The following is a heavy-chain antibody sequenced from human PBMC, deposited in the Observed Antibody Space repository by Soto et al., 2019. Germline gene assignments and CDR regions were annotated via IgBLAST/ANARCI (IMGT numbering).Heavy chain of an antibody. D-gene: IGHD1-26*01. CDR2: IPYDGSSR. J-gene: IGHJ4*02. CDR3: AREAGSYYVLDY. V-gene: IGHV3-30-3*01. CDR1: GFTFSTYA. Sequence: QVQLVESGGGLVQPGGSLRLSCAASGFTFSTYAMHWVRQAPGKGLEWVAVIPYDGSSRFYADSVRGRFTVSRDNSKSTLYLQMNSLRPEDTAVYYCAREAGSYYVLDYWGQGTLVTVSS.